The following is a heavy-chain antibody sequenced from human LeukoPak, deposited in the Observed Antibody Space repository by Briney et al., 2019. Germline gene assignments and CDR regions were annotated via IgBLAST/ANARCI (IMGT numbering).Heavy chain of an antibody. Sequence: SETLSLTCAVYGGSFSGYYWSWIRQPPGKGLEWIGEINHSGSTNYNPSLKGRVTISVDTSKNQFSLKLSSVTAADTAVYYCARIDYYDSSEHYWGQGTLVTVSS. D-gene: IGHD3-22*01. CDR1: GGSFSGYY. CDR2: INHSGST. CDR3: ARIDYYDSSEHY. J-gene: IGHJ4*02. V-gene: IGHV4-34*01.